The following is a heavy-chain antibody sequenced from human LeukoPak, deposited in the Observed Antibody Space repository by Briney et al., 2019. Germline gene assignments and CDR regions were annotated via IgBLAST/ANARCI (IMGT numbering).Heavy chain of an antibody. J-gene: IGHJ4*02. CDR3: AREDSGSYFR. CDR1: GFTFGSYT. V-gene: IGHV3-64*01. D-gene: IGHD1-26*01. Sequence: PGGSLRLSCAASGFTFGSYTMHWVRQAPGKGLEYVSAISSNGGSTYYANSVKGRFTISRDNSKNTLYLQMGSLRAEDMAVYYCAREDSGSYFRWGQGTLVTVSS. CDR2: ISSNGGST.